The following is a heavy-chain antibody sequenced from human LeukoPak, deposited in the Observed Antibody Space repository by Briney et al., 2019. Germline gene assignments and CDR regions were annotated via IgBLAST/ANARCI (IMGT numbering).Heavy chain of an antibody. CDR3: ARGGYDFWSGYLNFDY. V-gene: IGHV1-8*01. CDR2: MNPNSGNT. CDR1: GYTFTSYD. D-gene: IGHD3-3*01. Sequence: ASVKVSCKASGYTFTSYDINWVRQATGQGLEWMGWMNPNSGNTGYAQKFQGRVTITRNTSISAAYMELSSLRSEDTAVYYCARGGYDFWSGYLNFDYWGQGTLVTVSS. J-gene: IGHJ4*02.